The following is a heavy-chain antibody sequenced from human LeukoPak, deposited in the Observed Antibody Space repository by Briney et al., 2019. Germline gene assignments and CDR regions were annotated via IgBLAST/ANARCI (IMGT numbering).Heavy chain of an antibody. CDR1: GGSISSSSYY. CDR3: ARDPSSSWIGAVNWFDP. CDR2: IYYSGST. D-gene: IGHD6-13*01. Sequence: SETLSLTCTVSGGSISSSSYYWGWIRQPPGKGLEWIGSIYYSGSTYYNPSLKSRVTTSVDTSKNQFSLKLRSVTAADTAVYYCARDPSSSWIGAVNWFDPWGQGTLVTVSS. V-gene: IGHV4-39*07. J-gene: IGHJ5*02.